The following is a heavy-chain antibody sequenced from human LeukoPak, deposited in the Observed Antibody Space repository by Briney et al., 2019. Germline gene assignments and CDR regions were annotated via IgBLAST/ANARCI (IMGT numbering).Heavy chain of an antibody. V-gene: IGHV4-59*08. CDR1: GDSISNYY. CDR3: ARKTVTSWCFDL. D-gene: IGHD4-17*01. Sequence: SETLSLTCTASGDSISNYYWSWIRQPPGKGLEWIGYVYYSGSTNYNPSLKSRVTISVDTSKNQFSLKLTSLTAADTAVYYCARKTVTSWCFDLWGRDTLVTVSS. J-gene: IGHJ2*01. CDR2: VYYSGST.